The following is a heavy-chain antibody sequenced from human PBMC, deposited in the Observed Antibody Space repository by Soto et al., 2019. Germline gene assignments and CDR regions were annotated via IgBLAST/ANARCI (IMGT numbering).Heavy chain of an antibody. D-gene: IGHD4-17*01. CDR2: IKSKTDGGTT. J-gene: IGHJ6*02. V-gene: IGHV3-15*01. CDR1: GFTFSNAW. CDR3: TTVPRLAARTSYYYGMDV. Sequence: GGSLRLSCAASGFTFSNAWMSWVRQAPGKGLEWVGRIKSKTDGGTTDSAAPVKGRFTISRDDSKNTLYLQMNSLKTEDTAVYYCTTVPRLAARTSYYYGMDVWGQGTTVTVSS.